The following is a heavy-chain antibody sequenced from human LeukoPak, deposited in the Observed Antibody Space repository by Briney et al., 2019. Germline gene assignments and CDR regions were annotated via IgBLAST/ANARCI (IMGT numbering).Heavy chain of an antibody. J-gene: IGHJ4*02. CDR1: GFTFSGYG. D-gene: IGHD2-15*01. V-gene: IGHV3-30*18. CDR3: AKGSRIVVVVAADY. CDR2: ISYDGSNK. Sequence: GRSLRLSCAASGFTFSGYGMHWVRQAPGKGLEWVAVISYDGSNKYYADSVKGRFTISRDNSKNTLYLQMNSLRAEDTAVYYCAKGSRIVVVVAADYWGQGTLVTVSS.